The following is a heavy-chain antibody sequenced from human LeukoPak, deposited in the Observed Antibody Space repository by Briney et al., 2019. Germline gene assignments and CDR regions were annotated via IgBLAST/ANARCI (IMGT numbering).Heavy chain of an antibody. CDR2: IYYSGST. D-gene: IGHD3-22*01. CDR1: VGSISSYY. V-gene: IGHV4-59*08. J-gene: IGHJ4*02. Sequence: SGSLCLTCTVPVGSISSYYWSWIRAPPRKGLEWIGYIYYSGSTNYNPSLKSRVTISVDTSKNQFSLKLSSVTAADTAVYYCARHRHYYDSSGYGFDYWGQGTLVTVSS. CDR3: ARHRHYYDSSGYGFDY.